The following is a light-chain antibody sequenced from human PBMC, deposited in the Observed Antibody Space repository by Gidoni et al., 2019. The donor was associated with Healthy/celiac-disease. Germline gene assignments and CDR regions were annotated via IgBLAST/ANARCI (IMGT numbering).Light chain of an antibody. CDR2: GAS. J-gene: IGKJ4*01. V-gene: IGKV3-15*01. CDR1: QSVSSN. CDR3: QQYNNWPSALT. Sequence: EVVMTQSPATLSVSPVERATVSCRASQSVSSNLAWYQQKPGQAPRLLIYGASTRATGIPARFSGSGSGTEFTLTISSLQSEDFAVYHCQQYNNWPSALTFGGGTKVEIK.